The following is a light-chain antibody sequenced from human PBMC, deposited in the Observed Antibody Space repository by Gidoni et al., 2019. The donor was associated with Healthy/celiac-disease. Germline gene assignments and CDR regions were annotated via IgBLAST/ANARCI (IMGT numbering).Light chain of an antibody. CDR3: QQYDSLPLFT. V-gene: IGKV1-33*01. CDR1: QDISDY. J-gene: IGKJ3*01. CDR2: DAS. Sequence: DIQMTQSPSSLSASVGDRVTITCQSIQDISDYLNWYQQKQGKAPKLLIYDASNLETGVPSRFSGSVSGTDFTFTISSLQPEDIATYYCQQYDSLPLFTFXPXTKVDIK.